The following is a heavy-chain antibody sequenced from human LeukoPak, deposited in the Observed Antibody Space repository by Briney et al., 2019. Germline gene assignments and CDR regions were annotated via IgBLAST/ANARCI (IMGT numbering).Heavy chain of an antibody. CDR3: AKDRYYDSRRAYDY. Sequence: SGGSLRLSCAASGFTFSSYATSWVRQAPGKGPEWVSSLSGGGGDTYYADSVNGRFNISRDNSKKTLYLQMNSLRAEDTAVYYCAKDRYYDSRRAYDYWGQGTLVTVFS. CDR1: GFTFSSYA. J-gene: IGHJ4*02. V-gene: IGHV3-23*01. CDR2: LSGGGGDT. D-gene: IGHD3-22*01.